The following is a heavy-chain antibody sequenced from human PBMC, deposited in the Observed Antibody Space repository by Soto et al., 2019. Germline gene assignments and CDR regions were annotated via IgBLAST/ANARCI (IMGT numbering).Heavy chain of an antibody. CDR3: ARVLTSDGYNPTYYFDY. J-gene: IGHJ4*02. CDR2: IYYSGST. D-gene: IGHD5-12*01. CDR1: GGSISSYY. V-gene: IGHV4-59*01. Sequence: SETLSLTCTVSGGSISSYYWSWIRQPPGKGLEWIGYIYYSGSTNYNPSLKSRVTISVDTSKNQFSLKLSSVTAADTAVYYCARVLTSDGYNPTYYFDYWGQGALVTVSS.